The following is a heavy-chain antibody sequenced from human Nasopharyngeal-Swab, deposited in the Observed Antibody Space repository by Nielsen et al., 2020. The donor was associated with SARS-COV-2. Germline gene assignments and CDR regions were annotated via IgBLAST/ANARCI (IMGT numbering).Heavy chain of an antibody. V-gene: IGHV4-34*01. CDR1: GGSFSGYY. CDR3: ARSYSSGWYRTIIDS. Sequence: SETLSLTCAVYGGSFSGYYWTWIRQPPGKGLEWIGEINRSGSANYNPSLEGRVTISVDTSKNQFSLKVSSVTAADTAVYYCARSYSSGWYRTIIDSWGQGTLVTASS. CDR2: INRSGSA. D-gene: IGHD6-19*01. J-gene: IGHJ4*02.